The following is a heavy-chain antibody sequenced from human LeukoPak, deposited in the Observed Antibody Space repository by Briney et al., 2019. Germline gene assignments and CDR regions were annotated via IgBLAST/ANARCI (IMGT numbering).Heavy chain of an antibody. CDR2: IIPIFGTA. J-gene: IGHJ4*02. CDR3: ARGGRPAAVIYYFDY. D-gene: IGHD2-2*01. Sequence: ASVKVSCKASGGTFSSYAISWVRQAPGQGLEWMGGIIPIFGTANYAQKFQGRVTITADESTSTAYMELSSLRSEDTAVHYCARGGRPAAVIYYFDYWGQGTLVTVSS. V-gene: IGHV1-69*13. CDR1: GGTFSSYA.